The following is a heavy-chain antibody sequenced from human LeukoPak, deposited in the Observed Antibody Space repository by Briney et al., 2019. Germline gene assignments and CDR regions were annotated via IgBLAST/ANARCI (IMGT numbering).Heavy chain of an antibody. CDR3: ARVAAVDPYYFDY. V-gene: IGHV4-31*03. D-gene: IGHD6-13*01. CDR2: IYQSGST. J-gene: IGHJ4*02. Sequence: PSETLSLTCTVSGGSISSGTYYWSWIRQHPGKGLEWIGYIYQSGSTYYNPSLKSRVTISVETSKNQFSLKLSSVTAADTAVYYCARVAAVDPYYFDYWGQGTLVTVSP. CDR1: GGSISSGTYY.